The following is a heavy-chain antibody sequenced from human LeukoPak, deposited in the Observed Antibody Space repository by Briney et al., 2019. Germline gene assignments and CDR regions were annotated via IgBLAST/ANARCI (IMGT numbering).Heavy chain of an antibody. CDR3: ARGRGSSWYYFDS. CDR1: GGSISSYY. Sequence: SETLSLTCTVSGGSISSYYWSWVRQPAGKGLEWIGRVYASGNTNYNPSLKGRVTMTVDTSKNQFSLNLSSVTAADTAVYYCARGRGSSWYYFDSWGQGTLVTVSS. D-gene: IGHD6-13*01. J-gene: IGHJ4*02. V-gene: IGHV4-4*07. CDR2: VYASGNT.